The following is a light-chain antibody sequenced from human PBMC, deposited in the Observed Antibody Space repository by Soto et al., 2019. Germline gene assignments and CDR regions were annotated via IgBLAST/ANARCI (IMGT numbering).Light chain of an antibody. CDR1: SSNIGARYD. CDR3: QSYDTSLDYV. J-gene: IGLJ1*01. CDR2: GNT. V-gene: IGLV1-40*01. Sequence: QSVLTQPPSVSGAPGQRVTISCTGGSSNIGARYDVHWYQHLPGTAPKLLIYGNTNRPSGVPDRFSGSKSDTSASLAITGLQAEDEADYYCQSYDTSLDYVFGTGTKVTVL.